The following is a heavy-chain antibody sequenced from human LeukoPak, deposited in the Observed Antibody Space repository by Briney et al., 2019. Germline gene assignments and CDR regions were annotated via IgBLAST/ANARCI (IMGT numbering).Heavy chain of an antibody. V-gene: IGHV4-61*02. Sequence: SETLSLTCTVSGDSISSGDYYWSWIRQPAGKGLEWIGRTSSSGSTNYNPSLRSRVTISVDTSKNQFSLKLSSVTAADTAVYYCARHFLTYYYGSGSHYLDYWGQGTLVTVSS. CDR3: ARHFLTYYYGSGSHYLDY. CDR1: GDSISSGDYY. J-gene: IGHJ4*02. CDR2: TSSSGST. D-gene: IGHD3-10*01.